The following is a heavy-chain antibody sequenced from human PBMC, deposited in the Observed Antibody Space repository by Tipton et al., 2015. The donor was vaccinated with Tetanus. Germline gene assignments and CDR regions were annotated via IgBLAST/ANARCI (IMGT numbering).Heavy chain of an antibody. Sequence: TLSLTCTVSGDSISRHYWSWIRQPPGKGLEWIGYIYYSGTTNYNPSLKSRVTISLDRSNNQFSLRLSSVTAADTAVYYCARAEAIFGVVIRFGWFDPWGQGTLVTVSS. V-gene: IGHV4-59*11. J-gene: IGHJ5*02. CDR2: IYYSGTT. CDR1: GDSISRHY. D-gene: IGHD3-3*01. CDR3: ARAEAIFGVVIRFGWFDP.